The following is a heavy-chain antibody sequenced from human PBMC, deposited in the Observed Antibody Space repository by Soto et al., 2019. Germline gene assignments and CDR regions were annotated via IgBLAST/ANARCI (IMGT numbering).Heavy chain of an antibody. D-gene: IGHD3-3*02. CDR1: GGTFSPSA. CDR2: IMPVFATP. Sequence: QVQLMQSGAEVMKPGASVKGSCKASGGTFSPSASSWVRQAPGEGLEWVGGIMPVFATPDYAQKFQGRVTTSADESTSTAYRDTTILPTDDTAVYYCARDTDRQQLGGNYFYILDVWGKGTAITVSS. J-gene: IGHJ6*04. CDR3: ARDTDRQQLGGNYFYILDV. V-gene: IGHV1-69*12.